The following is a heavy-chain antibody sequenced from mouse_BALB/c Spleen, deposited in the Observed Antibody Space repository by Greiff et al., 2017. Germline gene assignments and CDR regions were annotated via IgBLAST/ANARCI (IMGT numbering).Heavy chain of an antibody. D-gene: IGHD1-1*01. CDR3: NALITTVVEDYYFDY. Sequence: EVKLMESGAELVRSGASVKLSCTASGFNIKDYYMHWVKQRPEQGLEWIGWIDPENGDTEYAPKFQGKATMTADTSSNTAYLQLSSLTSEDTAFYYCNALITTVVEDYYFDYWGQGTTLTVSS. CDR2: IDPENGDT. V-gene: IGHV14-4*02. CDR1: GFNIKDYY. J-gene: IGHJ2*01.